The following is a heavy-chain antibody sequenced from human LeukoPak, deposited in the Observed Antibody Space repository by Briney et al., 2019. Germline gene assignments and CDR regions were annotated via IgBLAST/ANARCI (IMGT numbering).Heavy chain of an antibody. CDR1: RDSISDYY. CDR3: ARGPYYYYMDV. Sequence: SETLSLTCTVSRDSISDYYWSWIRQPPGKGLEWIGEINHSGSTNYYNPSLKGRVTMSVDTSKNQSSLRLSSVTAADTAVYYCARGPYYYYMDVWGKGTTVTVSS. V-gene: IGHV4-34*01. CDR2: INHSGST. J-gene: IGHJ6*03.